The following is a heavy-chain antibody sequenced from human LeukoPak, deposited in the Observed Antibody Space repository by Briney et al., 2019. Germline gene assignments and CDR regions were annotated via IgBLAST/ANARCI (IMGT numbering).Heavy chain of an antibody. CDR2: IYAKDGGT. CDR3: VREYPGCSRDGFDV. Sequence: ASVKVSCNSSGYTFSDYVMHWVRPAPGQGLGWMGWIYAKDGGTNYAQKFQGRVTMTRDTSISTAYMELSRLISHDTGVYYCVREYPGCSRDGFDVWGQKTMVTVSS. V-gene: IGHV1-2*02. J-gene: IGHJ3*01. CDR1: GYTFSDYV. D-gene: IGHD6-13*01.